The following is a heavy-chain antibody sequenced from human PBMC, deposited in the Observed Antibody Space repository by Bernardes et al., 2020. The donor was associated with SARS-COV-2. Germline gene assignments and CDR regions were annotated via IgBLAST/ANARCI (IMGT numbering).Heavy chain of an antibody. Sequence: GEHRKSSCQGAGYSVTRYWIGWVRPIPGKGLEWMGIIYPGDSDTRYSLSFQGQVTISADKSISTAYLQWSSLKASDTAMYYCARHFGRALVWGYTVVPLEGAFDYWGQGTLVTVSS. CDR1: GYSVTRYW. D-gene: IGHD2-15*01. CDR2: IYPGDSDT. J-gene: IGHJ4*02. V-gene: IGHV5-51*01. CDR3: ARHFGRALVWGYTVVPLEGAFDY.